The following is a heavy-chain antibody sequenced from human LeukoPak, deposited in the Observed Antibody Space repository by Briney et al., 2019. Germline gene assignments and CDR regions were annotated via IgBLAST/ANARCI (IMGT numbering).Heavy chain of an antibody. J-gene: IGHJ5*02. D-gene: IGHD3-10*01. CDR3: ARVSHPGGFDP. Sequence: PGGSLRLSCAASGFTFSSYDMHWVRQATGKGLEWVSAIGTAGDTYYPGSVKGRFTISRENAKNSLYLQMNSLRAGDTAVYYCARVSHPGGFDPWGQGTLVTVSS. CDR1: GFTFSSYD. CDR2: IGTAGDT. V-gene: IGHV3-13*01.